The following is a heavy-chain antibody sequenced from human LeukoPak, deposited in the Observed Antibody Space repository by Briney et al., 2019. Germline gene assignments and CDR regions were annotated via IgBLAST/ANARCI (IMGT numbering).Heavy chain of an antibody. CDR3: ANVVNWRSDY. Sequence: GGSLRLSCAASGFPFSNYWMTWVRQAPGKGLEWVEWVANIKYDGSEIYYIDSVKGRFTISRDNAKNSLYLQMNSLRVEDTAIYYCANVVNWRSDYWGQGTLVTVSS. V-gene: IGHV3-7*01. D-gene: IGHD3-16*02. J-gene: IGHJ4*02. CDR1: GFPFSNYW. CDR2: IKYDGSEI.